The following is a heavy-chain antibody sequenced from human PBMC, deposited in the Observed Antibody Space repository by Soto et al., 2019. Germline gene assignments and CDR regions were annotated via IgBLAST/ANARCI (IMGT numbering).Heavy chain of an antibody. D-gene: IGHD6-19*01. J-gene: IGHJ4*02. CDR3: AKGGRQWLVTSDFNY. V-gene: IGHV3-30*18. CDR1: GFTFSDYA. Sequence: VQLVESGGGVVQPGRSLRLSCAASGFTFSDYAMHWVRQAPGKGLEWVAVVSHDGRNTHYADSVKGRFTISRYSSKNTVSLEMTSLRAGDTAVYYCAKGGRQWLVTSDFNYWGQGALVTVSS. CDR2: VSHDGRNT.